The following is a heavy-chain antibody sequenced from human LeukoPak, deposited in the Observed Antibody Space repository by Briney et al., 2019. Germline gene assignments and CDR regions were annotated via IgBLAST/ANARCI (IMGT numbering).Heavy chain of an antibody. D-gene: IGHD2-8*01. CDR2: INHSGST. CDR3: ARASYCSKTTCHNLSWFGP. CDR1: GFTFSSYA. V-gene: IGHV4-34*01. J-gene: IGHJ5*02. Sequence: GSLRLSCAASGFTFSSYAMSWIRQPPGKGLEWIGKINHSGSTTYNPSLKSRVTISVDTSKNQFSLKLSSVTAADTAVYYCARASYCSKTTCHNLSWFGPWGQGTLVTVSS.